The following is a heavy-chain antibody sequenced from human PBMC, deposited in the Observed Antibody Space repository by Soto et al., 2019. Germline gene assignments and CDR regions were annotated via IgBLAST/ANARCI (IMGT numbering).Heavy chain of an antibody. CDR2: INAGNGNT. Sequence: QVQLVQSGAEVKKPGASVKVSYKASGYTFTNYAMHWVRQAPGQRLEWMGWINAGNGNTKYSQKFQGRVTITRDTSASTAYMELSSLRSEDTAVFYCERVGAAAGLYYFDYWGQGTLVTVSS. CDR3: ERVGAAAGLYYFDY. V-gene: IGHV1-3*01. J-gene: IGHJ4*02. D-gene: IGHD6-13*01. CDR1: GYTFTNYA.